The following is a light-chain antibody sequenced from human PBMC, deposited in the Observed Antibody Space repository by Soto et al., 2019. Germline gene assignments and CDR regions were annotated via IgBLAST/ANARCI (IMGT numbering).Light chain of an antibody. J-gene: IGKJ4*01. CDR2: GAS. V-gene: IGKV1-16*02. CDR1: QGINNF. CDR3: QQYHSYPVT. Sequence: DIQMTQSPSSLSALVGDTVTITCRASQGINNFLAWFQQKPGKAPKSLIYGASSLQSGVPSKFSGSGSDTGFTRTISSLQPEDSATYFCQQYHSYPVTFGGGTKVEIK.